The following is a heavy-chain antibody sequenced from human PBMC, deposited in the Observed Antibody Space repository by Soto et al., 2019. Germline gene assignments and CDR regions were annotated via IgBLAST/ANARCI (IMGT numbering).Heavy chain of an antibody. V-gene: IGHV4-34*01. D-gene: IGHD6-6*01. CDR3: ARGNGGYSSSSRRTRYNWFDP. CDR2: INHSGST. Sequence: QVQLQQWGAGLLKPSETLSLTCAVYGGSFSGYYWSWIRQPPGKGLEWIGEINHSGSTNYNPSLKSRVTISVDTSKNQFSLKLSSVTGADTAVYYCARGNGGYSSSSRRTRYNWFDPWGQGTLVTVSS. CDR1: GGSFSGYY. J-gene: IGHJ5*02.